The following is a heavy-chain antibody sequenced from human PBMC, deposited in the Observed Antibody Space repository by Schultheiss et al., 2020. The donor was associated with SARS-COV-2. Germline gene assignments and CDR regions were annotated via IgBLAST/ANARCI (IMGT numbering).Heavy chain of an antibody. J-gene: IGHJ6*02. CDR2: IYYSGST. V-gene: IGHV4-4*02. D-gene: IGHD1-14*01. CDR3: ARDRSWQQPGYGMDV. CDR1: GGSISSSNW. Sequence: SETLSLTCAVSGGSISSSNWWSWVRQPPGKGLEWIGYIYYSGSTNYNPSLKSRVTISVDTSKNQFSLKLSSVTAADTAVYYCARDRSWQQPGYGMDVWGQGTTVTVSS.